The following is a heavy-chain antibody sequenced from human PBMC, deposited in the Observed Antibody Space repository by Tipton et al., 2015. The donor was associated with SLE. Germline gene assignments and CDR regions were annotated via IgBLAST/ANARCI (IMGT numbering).Heavy chain of an antibody. CDR1: GGSFSGYY. D-gene: IGHD5/OR15-5a*01. J-gene: IGHJ6*03. CDR3: AGVSHYYYYYMDV. CDR2: INHSGST. Sequence: TLSLTCAVYGGSFSGYYWSWIRQPPGKGLEWIGEINHSGSTNYNPSLKSRVTISVDTSKNQFSLKLSSVTAADTAVYYCAGVSHYYYYYMDVWGQGTMVTVSS. V-gene: IGHV4-34*01.